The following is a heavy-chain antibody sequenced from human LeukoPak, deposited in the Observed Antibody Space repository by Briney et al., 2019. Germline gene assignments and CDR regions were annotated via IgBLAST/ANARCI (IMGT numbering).Heavy chain of an antibody. D-gene: IGHD3-22*01. J-gene: IGHJ4*02. V-gene: IGHV1-2*02. CDR2: INPNSGGT. CDR1: GYTFTSYG. Sequence: GASVKVSCKASGYTFTSYGISWVRQAPGQGLEWMGCINPNSGGTNYAQKFQGRVTMTRDTSISTAYMELSRVRSDDTAVYYCAREDSNLYYYDSSGYYDYWGQGTLVTVSS. CDR3: AREDSNLYYYDSSGYYDY.